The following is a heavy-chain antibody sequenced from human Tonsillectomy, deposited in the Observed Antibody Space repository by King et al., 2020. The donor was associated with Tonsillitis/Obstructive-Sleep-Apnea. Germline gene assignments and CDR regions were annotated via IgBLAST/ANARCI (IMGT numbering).Heavy chain of an antibody. D-gene: IGHD3-22*01. J-gene: IGHJ4*02. Sequence: TLKESGPTLVKPTQTLTLTCTFSGFSLSTCGVGVGWIRQPPGKALDWLALIYWDDDKRYSPSLKSRLTITKDTSKNQVVLAMTNMDPVDTATYYCARARDYFDSCGYFYGADYWGQGTLVTVSS. CDR3: ARARDYFDSCGYFYGADY. V-gene: IGHV2-5*02. CDR2: IYWDDDK. CDR1: GFSLSTCGVG.